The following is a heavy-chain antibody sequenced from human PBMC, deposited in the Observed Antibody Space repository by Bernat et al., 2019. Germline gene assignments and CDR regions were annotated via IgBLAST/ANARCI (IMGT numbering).Heavy chain of an antibody. CDR1: GFTFSSYA. CDR3: ARGGIAVAGTPFRY. CDR2: ISYDGSNK. D-gene: IGHD6-19*01. Sequence: QVQLVESGGGVVQPGRSLRLSCAASGFTFSSYAMHWVRRAPGKGLEWVAVISYDGSNKYYADSVKGRFTISRDNSKNTLYLQMNSLRAEDTAVYYCARGGIAVAGTPFRYWGQGTLVTVSS. V-gene: IGHV3-30-3*01. J-gene: IGHJ4*02.